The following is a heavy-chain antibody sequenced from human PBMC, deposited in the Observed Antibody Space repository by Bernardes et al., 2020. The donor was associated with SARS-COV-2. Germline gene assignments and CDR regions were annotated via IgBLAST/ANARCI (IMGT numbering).Heavy chain of an antibody. J-gene: IGHJ5*01. CDR1: GGSISSGDYY. CDR3: ARSPRRILLGIVVVPAAIRWFDP. Sequence: SETLSLTCTVSGGSISSGDYYWSWIRQPPGKGLEWIGYIYYSGSTYYNPSLKSRVTISVDTSKNQFSLKLSSVTAADTAVYYCARSPRRILLGIVVVPAAIRWFDPWGQGTTVTVSS. D-gene: IGHD2-2*01. CDR2: IYYSGST. V-gene: IGHV4-30-4*01.